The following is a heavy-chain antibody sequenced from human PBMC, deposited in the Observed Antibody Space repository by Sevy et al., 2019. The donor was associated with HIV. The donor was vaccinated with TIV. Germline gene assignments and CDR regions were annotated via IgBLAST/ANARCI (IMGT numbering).Heavy chain of an antibody. CDR2: ISATGGST. D-gene: IGHD2-21*02. CDR1: GFALRSYT. J-gene: IGHJ4*02. CDR3: AKTLQKLPFHPHYFDY. V-gene: IGHV3-23*01. Sequence: GSLRLSCGVSGFALRSYTMNWVRQAPGKGLEWVASISATGGSTYYADSVKGRFTISRDVSKSTHYLQMNSLTAEDTAMFYCAKTLQKLPFHPHYFDYWGQGTLVTVSS.